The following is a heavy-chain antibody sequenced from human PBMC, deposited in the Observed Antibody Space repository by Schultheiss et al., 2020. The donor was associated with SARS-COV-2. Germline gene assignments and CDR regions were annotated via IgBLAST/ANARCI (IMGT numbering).Heavy chain of an antibody. CDR1: GGSFSGYY. Sequence: SQTLSLTCAVYGGSFSGYYWSWIRQPPGKGLEWIGEINHSGSTNYNPSLKSRVTISVDTSKNQFSLKLNSVTAADTAVYYCATGDGYKRGLLDYWGQGTLITVAS. J-gene: IGHJ4*02. V-gene: IGHV4-34*01. CDR3: ATGDGYKRGLLDY. CDR2: INHSGST. D-gene: IGHD5-24*01.